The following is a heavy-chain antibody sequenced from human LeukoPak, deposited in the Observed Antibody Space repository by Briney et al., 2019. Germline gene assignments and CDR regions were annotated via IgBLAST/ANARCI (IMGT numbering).Heavy chain of an antibody. J-gene: IGHJ4*02. CDR2: ISSGSTI. CDR3: ARDLNWETY. CDR1: GFTFSDYY. D-gene: IGHD7-27*01. V-gene: IGHV3-11*04. Sequence: GGSLRLSCAASGFTFSDYYMSWIRQAPGKGLEWVSYISSGSTIYYADSVKGRFTISRDNAKNSLYLQMNSLRVEDTAVYYCARDLNWETYWGQGTLVSVSS.